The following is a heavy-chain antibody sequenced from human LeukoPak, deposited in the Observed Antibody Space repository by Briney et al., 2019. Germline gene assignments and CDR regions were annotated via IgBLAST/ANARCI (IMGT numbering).Heavy chain of an antibody. Sequence: PSGTLSLTCAVSGVSISSSEWWSWVRQPPGEGLEWIGEIHRGGRTRYNPSLKSRVTISMDYSKNQFSLKLTSVTAADTAIYYCGKTDIYFNPIDYWGPGSLVTVSS. V-gene: IGHV4-4*02. D-gene: IGHD3-9*01. CDR3: GKTDIYFNPIDY. J-gene: IGHJ4*02. CDR1: GVSISSSEW. CDR2: IHRGGRT.